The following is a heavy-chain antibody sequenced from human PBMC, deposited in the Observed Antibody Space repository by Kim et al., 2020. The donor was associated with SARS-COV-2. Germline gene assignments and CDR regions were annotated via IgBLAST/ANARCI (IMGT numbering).Heavy chain of an antibody. V-gene: IGHV3-30*04. D-gene: IGHD3-10*01. CDR2: ISYDGSNK. CDR3: ARDRSGSYFGGFDP. J-gene: IGHJ5*02. Sequence: GGSLRLSCAASGFTFSSYAMHWVRQAPGKGLEWVAVISYDGSNKYYADSVKGRFTISRDNSKNTLYLQMNSLRAEDTAVYYCARDRSGSYFGGFDPWGQVTLVTVSS. CDR1: GFTFSSYA.